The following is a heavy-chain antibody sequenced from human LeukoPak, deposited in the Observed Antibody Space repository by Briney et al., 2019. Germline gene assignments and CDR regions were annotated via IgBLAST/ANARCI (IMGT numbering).Heavy chain of an antibody. Sequence: GRSLRLSCVASGFTFSSYSMNWVRQAPGKGLEWVSSISSSSSYIYYADSVKGRFTISRDNAKNSLYLQMNSLRAEDTAVYYCARDYGDYDLASFDYWGQGTLVTVSS. CDR2: ISSSSSYI. CDR3: ARDYGDYDLASFDY. D-gene: IGHD4-17*01. CDR1: GFTFSSYS. V-gene: IGHV3-21*01. J-gene: IGHJ4*02.